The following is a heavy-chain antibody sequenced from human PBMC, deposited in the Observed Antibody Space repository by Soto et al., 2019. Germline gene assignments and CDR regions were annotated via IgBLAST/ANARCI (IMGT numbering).Heavy chain of an antibody. V-gene: IGHV4-59*08. CDR2: IYYSGST. J-gene: IGHJ4*02. CDR1: GGSISSYY. Sequence: SETLSLTCTVSGGSISSYYWSWIRQPPGKGLEWIGYIYYSGSTNYNPSLKSRVTISVDTSKNQFSLKLSSVTAADTAVYYCARNRVAARREDRTGFDYWGQGTLVTVSS. CDR3: ARNRVAARREDRTGFDY. D-gene: IGHD6-6*01.